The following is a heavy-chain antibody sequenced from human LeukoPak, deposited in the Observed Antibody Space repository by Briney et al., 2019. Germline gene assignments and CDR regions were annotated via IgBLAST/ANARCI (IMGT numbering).Heavy chain of an antibody. J-gene: IGHJ4*02. V-gene: IGHV3-30*04. CDR3: ASIYGSGSYHPGTDY. CDR2: ISYDGSNK. Sequence: PGRSLRLSCAASGFTFSSYAIHWVRQAPGKGLEWVAVISYDGSNKYYADSVKGRFTISRDNSKNTLYLQMNSLRAEDTAVYYCASIYGSGSYHPGTDYWGQGTLVTVSS. D-gene: IGHD3-10*01. CDR1: GFTFSSYA.